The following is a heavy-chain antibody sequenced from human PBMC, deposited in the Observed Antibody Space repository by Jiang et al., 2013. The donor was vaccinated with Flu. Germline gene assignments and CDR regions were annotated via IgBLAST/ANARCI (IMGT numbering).Heavy chain of an antibody. Sequence: QSGSELKKPGTSVKVSCKTSGYSFSNYAMNWVRQAPGQRLEWMGWINTNTGNPTYGQAFTGRFVFSLDTSVSTTYLHIDNLKAEDTAIYFCGRESLGHWIDYWGQGTLVTVSS. CDR2: INTNTGNP. V-gene: IGHV7-4-1*01. D-gene: IGHD1-1*01. CDR1: GYSFSNYA. CDR3: GRESLGHWIDY. J-gene: IGHJ4*02.